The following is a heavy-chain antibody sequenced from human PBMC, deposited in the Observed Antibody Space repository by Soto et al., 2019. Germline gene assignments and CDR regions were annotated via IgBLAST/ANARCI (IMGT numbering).Heavy chain of an antibody. V-gene: IGHV1-69*01. CDR2: IIPYYNTL. J-gene: IGHJ4*02. CDR1: DGTLNSYA. Sequence: QAQVVQSGAEVRKPGSSVKLSCKASDGTLNSYAIAWVRQAPGQGLEWMGGIIPYYNTLNYAQKFQDRVTITADDSTNTVYMELSSLRSDDTAVYFCGSGASRWYPYFFDSWAQGTLLTVSS. CDR3: GSGASRWYPYFFDS. D-gene: IGHD6-13*01.